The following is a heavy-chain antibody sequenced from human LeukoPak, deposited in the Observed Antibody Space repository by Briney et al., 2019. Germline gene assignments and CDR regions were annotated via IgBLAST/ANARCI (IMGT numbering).Heavy chain of an antibody. D-gene: IGHD6-19*01. Sequence: SVKVSCKASGGTFSSYAISWVRQAPGQGLEWMGGIIPIFGTANYAQKFQGRVTITADKSTSTAYMELSSLRSEDTAVYYCARETSSGWYFVFGGQGTLVTVSS. CDR2: IIPIFGTA. V-gene: IGHV1-69*06. J-gene: IGHJ4*02. CDR3: ARETSSGWYFVF. CDR1: GGTFSSYA.